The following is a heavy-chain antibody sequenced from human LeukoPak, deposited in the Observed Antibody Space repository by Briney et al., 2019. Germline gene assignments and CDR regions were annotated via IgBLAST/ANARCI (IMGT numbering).Heavy chain of an antibody. V-gene: IGHV1-46*01. CDR1: GYTFTSYY. J-gene: IGHJ4*02. CDR3: ARARTGYCSSTSCHDRLPGY. CDR2: INPSGGST. Sequence: ASVKVSCKASGYTFTSYYMHWVRQAPGQGLEWMGIINPSGGSTSYAQKFQGRVTMTRDMSTSTVYMELSSLRSEDTAVYYCARARTGYCSSTSCHDRLPGYWGQGTLVTVSS. D-gene: IGHD2-2*01.